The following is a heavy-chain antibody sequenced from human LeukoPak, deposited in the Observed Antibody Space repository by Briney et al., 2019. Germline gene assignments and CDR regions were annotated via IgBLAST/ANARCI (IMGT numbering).Heavy chain of an antibody. Sequence: PGGSLRLSCAASGFTFNTYAMSWVRQAPGKGLEWVSGISGRGGSTDCADSVKGRFTMSRDNSKNTLSLQMNSLRAEDTALYYCARHTSITLRPYYFDCWGQGTLVTVSS. V-gene: IGHV3-23*01. CDR2: ISGRGGST. D-gene: IGHD3-10*01. CDR3: ARHTSITLRPYYFDC. CDR1: GFTFNTYA. J-gene: IGHJ4*02.